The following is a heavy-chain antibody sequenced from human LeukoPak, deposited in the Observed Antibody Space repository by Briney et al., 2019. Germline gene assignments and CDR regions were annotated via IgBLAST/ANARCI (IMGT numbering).Heavy chain of an antibody. D-gene: IGHD3-3*01. CDR3: ARGRKGSGYFPTQTYYYYGMDV. J-gene: IGHJ6*02. CDR1: GGSISSSSYY. V-gene: IGHV4-39*07. CDR2: IYYSGST. Sequence: NPSETLSLTCTVSGGSISSSSYYWGWIRQPPGKGLEWIGSIYYSGSTYYNPSLKSRVTISVDTSKNQFSLKLSSVTAADTAVYYCARGRKGSGYFPTQTYYYYGMDVWGQGTTVTVSS.